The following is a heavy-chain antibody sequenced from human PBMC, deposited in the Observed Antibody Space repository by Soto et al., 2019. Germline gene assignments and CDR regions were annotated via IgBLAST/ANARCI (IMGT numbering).Heavy chain of an antibody. CDR1: SGSISSSNW. Sequence: SETLSLTCAVSSGSISSSNWWSWVRQPPGKGLEWIGEIYHSGSTNYNPSLKSRVTISVDKSKNQFSLKLSSVTAADTAVYYCARALGDYIWGSYRYTYFDYWGQGTLVTVSS. V-gene: IGHV4-4*02. CDR3: ARALGDYIWGSYRYTYFDY. CDR2: IYHSGST. D-gene: IGHD3-16*02. J-gene: IGHJ4*02.